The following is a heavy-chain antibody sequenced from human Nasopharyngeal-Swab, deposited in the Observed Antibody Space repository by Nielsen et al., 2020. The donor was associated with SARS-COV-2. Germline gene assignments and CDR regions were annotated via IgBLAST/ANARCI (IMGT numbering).Heavy chain of an antibody. CDR3: ARDGLDYDFWSAYFMDV. CDR2: ISSSSYI. V-gene: IGHV3-21*01. D-gene: IGHD3-3*01. Sequence: GGALRLSCAASGFTFNNYNFSWVRQAPGKGLEWVSSISSSSYIYYADSVKGRFTISRDNAKNSLYLQMNSLRAEDTAVYYCARDGLDYDFWSAYFMDVWGQGTTVTVSS. J-gene: IGHJ6*02. CDR1: GFTFNNYN.